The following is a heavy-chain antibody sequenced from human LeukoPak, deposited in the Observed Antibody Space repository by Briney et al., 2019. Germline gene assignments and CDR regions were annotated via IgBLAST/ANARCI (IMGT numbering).Heavy chain of an antibody. D-gene: IGHD3-22*01. CDR1: GGSISSYY. Sequence: ASETLSLTCTVSGGSISSYYWSWIRQPPGKGLEWIGYIYYSGSTNYNPSLKSRVTISVDTSKNQFSLKLSSVNAADTAVYYCARDRGGYYDSSGYYVRFDPWGQGTLVTVSS. CDR3: ARDRGGYYDSSGYYVRFDP. J-gene: IGHJ5*02. V-gene: IGHV4-59*01. CDR2: IYYSGST.